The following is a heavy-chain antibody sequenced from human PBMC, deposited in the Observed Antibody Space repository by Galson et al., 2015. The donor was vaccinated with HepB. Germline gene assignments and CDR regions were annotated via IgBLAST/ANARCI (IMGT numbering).Heavy chain of an antibody. Sequence: SLRLSCAASGFTVSSNYMSWVRQAPGKGLEWVSVIYSGGSTYYADSVKGRFTISRDNSKNTLYLQMNSLRAEDTAVYYRARDKGSSSWYGATDYWGQGTLVTVSS. CDR3: ARDKGSSSWYGATDY. CDR1: GFTVSSNY. V-gene: IGHV3-66*02. D-gene: IGHD6-13*01. J-gene: IGHJ4*02. CDR2: IYSGGST.